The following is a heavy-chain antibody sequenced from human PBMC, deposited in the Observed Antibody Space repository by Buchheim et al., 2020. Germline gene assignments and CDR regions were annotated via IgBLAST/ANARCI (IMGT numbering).Heavy chain of an antibody. Sequence: VQLVESGGGLVQPGRSLRLSCAASGFTFSSYGMHWVRQAPGKGLEWVAVISYDGSNKYYADSVKGRFTISRDNSKNTLYLQMNSLRVEDTAVYYCAKDTGGMDVWGQGTT. D-gene: IGHD1-14*01. CDR1: GFTFSSYG. CDR2: ISYDGSNK. V-gene: IGHV3-30*18. CDR3: AKDTGGMDV. J-gene: IGHJ6*02.